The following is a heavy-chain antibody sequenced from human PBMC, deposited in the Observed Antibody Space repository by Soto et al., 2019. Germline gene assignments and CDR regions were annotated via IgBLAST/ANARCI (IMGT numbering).Heavy chain of an antibody. J-gene: IGHJ4*02. CDR1: GGSISSYY. D-gene: IGHD3-16*01. CDR2: IYYSGST. V-gene: IGHV4-59*01. CDR3: ARDHPIMGVDY. Sequence: KASETLSLTCTVSGGSISSYYWSWIRQPPGKGLEWIGYIYYSGSTNYNPSLKSRVTISVDTSKNQFSLKLSSVTAADTAVYYCARDHPIMGVDYWGQGTLVTVSS.